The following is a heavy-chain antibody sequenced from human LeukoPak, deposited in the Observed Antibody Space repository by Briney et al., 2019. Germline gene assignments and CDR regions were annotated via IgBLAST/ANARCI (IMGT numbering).Heavy chain of an antibody. V-gene: IGHV1-69*05. J-gene: IGHJ5*02. D-gene: IGHD3-3*01. Sequence: SVKVSCKASGGTFCSYAISWVRQAPGQGLEWMGGIIPIFGTANYAQKFQGRVTITTDESTSTAYMELSSLRSEDTAVYYCAREFKPLRFLEWLPRSSNWFDPWGQGTLVSVSS. CDR3: AREFKPLRFLEWLPRSSNWFDP. CDR2: IIPIFGTA. CDR1: GGTFCSYA.